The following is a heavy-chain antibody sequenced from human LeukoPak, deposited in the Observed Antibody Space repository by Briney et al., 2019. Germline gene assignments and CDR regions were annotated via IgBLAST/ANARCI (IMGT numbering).Heavy chain of an antibody. CDR2: INPNSGGT. J-gene: IGHJ5*02. CDR3: ARVRAIFGDTRGWFDP. Sequence: ASVKVSCKASGYTFTGYYMHWVRQAPGQGLEWMGWINPNSGGTNYAQKFQGWVTMTRDTSISTAYMELSRLRSDDTAVYYCARVRAIFGDTRGWFDPWGQGTLVTVSS. V-gene: IGHV1-2*04. D-gene: IGHD3-3*01. CDR1: GYTFTGYY.